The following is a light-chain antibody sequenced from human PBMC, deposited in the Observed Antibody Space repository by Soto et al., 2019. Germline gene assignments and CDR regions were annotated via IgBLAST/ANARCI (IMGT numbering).Light chain of an antibody. CDR2: KAS. V-gene: IGKV1-5*03. CDR3: QQYDSYPLT. CDR1: QSISVW. J-gene: IGKJ1*01. Sequence: DIQMTQSPSTLSAFVGDRVTITCRASQSISVWLAWYQQKPGKAPKLLMYKASSLESGVPSRFSGSGSGTEFTLAIRSLQSDDFANYYCQQYDSYPLTFGQGTKVEIK.